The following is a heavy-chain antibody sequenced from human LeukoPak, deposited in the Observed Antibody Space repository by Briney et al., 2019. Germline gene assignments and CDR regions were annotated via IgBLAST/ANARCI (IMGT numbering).Heavy chain of an antibody. J-gene: IGHJ4*02. V-gene: IGHV4-34*01. Sequence: PSETLSLTCAVYGGSFSAYYWSWIRQPPGKGLEWIGEINHSGSTNYNPSLKSRVTISVDTSKNQFSLRLSSVTAADTAVYYCARGVLGASVTTVTSWNYWGQGTLSPSPQ. D-gene: IGHD4-17*01. CDR1: GGSFSAYY. CDR2: INHSGST. CDR3: ARGVLGASVTTVTSWNY.